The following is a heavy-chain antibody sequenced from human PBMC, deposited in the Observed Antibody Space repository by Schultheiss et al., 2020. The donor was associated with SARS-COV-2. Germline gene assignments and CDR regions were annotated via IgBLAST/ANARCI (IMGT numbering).Heavy chain of an antibody. V-gene: IGHV3-30*18. CDR2: ISYDGSNK. J-gene: IGHJ5*02. CDR3: AKDRTKRASNWFDP. Sequence: GGSLRLSCAASGFTFSRYGMQWVRQAPGKGLEWVAVISYDGSNKYYADSVKGRFTISRDNSKNTLYLQMNSLRAEDTAVYYCAKDRTKRASNWFDPWGQGTLVTVSS. CDR1: GFTFSRYG.